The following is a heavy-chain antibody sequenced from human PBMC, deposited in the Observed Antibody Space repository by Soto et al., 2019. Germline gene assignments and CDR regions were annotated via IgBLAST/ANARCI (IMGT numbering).Heavy chain of an antibody. CDR2: INRNNGVV. J-gene: IGHJ4*02. V-gene: IGHV3-48*02. D-gene: IGHD3-3*01. CDR1: GFTFSGYN. Sequence: EVQLVESGGGLGQPGGSLRLSCAASGFTFSGYNMNWVRQAPGRGLEWVSYINRNNGVVYYADSVKGRFTISRDNAKNSMSLQMNSLRDEDTAVYYCAREGKTAFGDVLGPFDYWGQGILVTVSS. CDR3: AREGKTAFGDVLGPFDY.